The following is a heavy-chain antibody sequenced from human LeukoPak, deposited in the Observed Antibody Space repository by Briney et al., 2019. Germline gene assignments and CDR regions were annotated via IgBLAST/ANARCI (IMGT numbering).Heavy chain of an antibody. CDR1: GYTLTELS. J-gene: IGHJ4*02. CDR2: FDPEDGET. D-gene: IGHD3-10*01. CDR3: AKDRYYYGSGSQYFDY. Sequence: ASVKVSCKVSGYTLTELSMHWVRQAPGKGLEWMGGFDPEDGETIYAQKFQGRVTMTEDTSTDTAYMELSSLRSEDTAVYYCAKDRYYYGSGSQYFDYWGQGTLVTVSS. V-gene: IGHV1-24*01.